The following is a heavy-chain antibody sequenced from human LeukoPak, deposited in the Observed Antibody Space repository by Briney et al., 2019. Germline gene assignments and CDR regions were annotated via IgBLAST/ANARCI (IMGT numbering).Heavy chain of an antibody. V-gene: IGHV3-64*01. J-gene: IGHJ3*02. Sequence: GGSLRLSCAASGFSFGDYYMSWIRQAPGKGLEYVSAISSNGGSTYYANSVKGRFTISRDNSKNTLYLQMGSLRAEDMGVYYCARDSITVSVGAFDIWGQGTMVIVSS. CDR1: GFSFGDYY. CDR2: ISSNGGST. CDR3: ARDSITVSVGAFDI. D-gene: IGHD2-2*01.